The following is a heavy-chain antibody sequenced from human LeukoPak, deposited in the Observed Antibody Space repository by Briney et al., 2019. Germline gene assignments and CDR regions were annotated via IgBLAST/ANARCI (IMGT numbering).Heavy chain of an antibody. V-gene: IGHV3-11*01. D-gene: IGHD5-12*01. CDR1: GFTFSDYY. CDR2: ISSGDYRT. J-gene: IGHJ4*02. CDR3: AKDQRGTLMATIFDY. Sequence: GGSLRLSCAASGFTFSDYYMTWIRQAPGKGLEWVSYISSGDYRTNYADSVKGRFTISRDNAKNSLYLQMNSLRAEDTAVYYCAKDQRGTLMATIFDYWGQGTLVTVSS.